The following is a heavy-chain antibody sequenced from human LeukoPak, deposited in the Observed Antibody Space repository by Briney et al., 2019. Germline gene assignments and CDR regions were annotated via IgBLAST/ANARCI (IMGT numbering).Heavy chain of an antibody. D-gene: IGHD6-6*01. CDR2: ISSSSSDI. V-gene: IGHV3-21*01. J-gene: IGHJ6*03. CDR1: GFTFSSYR. CDR3: ARGSWYTSSSRYMDV. Sequence: PGGSLRLSCAASGFTFSSYRMNWVRQAPGKGLEWVSSISSSSSDIYYADSVKGRFTISRDNAKNSLYLQMNSLRAEDTAVYYCARGSWYTSSSRYMDVWGKGTTVTVS.